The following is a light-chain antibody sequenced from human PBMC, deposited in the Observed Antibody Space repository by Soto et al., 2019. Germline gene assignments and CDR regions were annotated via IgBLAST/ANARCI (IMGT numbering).Light chain of an antibody. J-gene: IGLJ1*01. Sequence: QSVLTQPASVSGSPGQSITISCNGTSNDVGGYKYVSWYQQHPGKAPKLLIYTVSNRPSGVSNRFSGSKSGNTASLTISGLQAEDEADYYCSSYTSSSSYVFGTGTKVTVL. CDR3: SSYTSSSSYV. V-gene: IGLV2-14*01. CDR2: TVS. CDR1: SNDVGGYKY.